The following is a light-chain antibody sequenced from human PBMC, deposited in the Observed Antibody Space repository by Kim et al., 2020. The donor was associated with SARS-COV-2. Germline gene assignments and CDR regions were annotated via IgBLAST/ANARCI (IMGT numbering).Light chain of an antibody. V-gene: IGKV1-5*01. CDR2: DAS. CDR1: QSINSW. J-gene: IGKJ2*01. Sequence: ASVGDRATITCRASQSINSWLAWYQQKPGKAPKLLIYDASNLESGVPSRFSGSGSGTEFTLSISSLQPDDFATYYCHQYNSYSPGTFGQGTKLEI. CDR3: HQYNSYSPGT.